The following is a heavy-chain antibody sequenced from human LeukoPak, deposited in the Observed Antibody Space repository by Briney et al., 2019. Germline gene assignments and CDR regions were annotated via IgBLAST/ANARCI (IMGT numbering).Heavy chain of an antibody. D-gene: IGHD4-17*01. J-gene: IGHJ6*02. Sequence: GGSLRLSCVASGFTFSRYWMSWVRQAPEKGLEWVANIKQDASEIYSVDSVRGRFTISRDNAKNSLYLQMNSLRAEDTAVYYCARFHYDETLYGMDVWGQGTMVTVSS. CDR2: IKQDASEI. V-gene: IGHV3-7*01. CDR3: ARFHYDETLYGMDV. CDR1: GFTFSRYW.